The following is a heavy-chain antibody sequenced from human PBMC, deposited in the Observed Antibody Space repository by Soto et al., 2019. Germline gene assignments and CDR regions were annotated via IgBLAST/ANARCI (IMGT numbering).Heavy chain of an antibody. D-gene: IGHD3-22*01. CDR3: ARASGYYDTSGYYGTFYYYGMDV. CDR2: ISSSSSTI. CDR1: GFTFNTYD. V-gene: IGHV3-48*02. Sequence: LRLSCAASGFTFNTYDMNWVRQAPGMGLEWVSYISSSSSTIYYADSVRGRVTISRDNAKQFLYLQMNGLRDEDTAVYYCARASGYYDTSGYYGTFYYYGMDVWGQGTTVTVSS. J-gene: IGHJ6*02.